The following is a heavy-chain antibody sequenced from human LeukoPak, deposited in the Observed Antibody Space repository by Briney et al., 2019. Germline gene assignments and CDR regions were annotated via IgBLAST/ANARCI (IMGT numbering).Heavy chain of an antibody. V-gene: IGHV3-30*18. Sequence: PGGSLRLSCAASGFTLSSYWMHWVRQAPGKGLEWVAVISYDGGNKYYADSVKGRFTISRDSSKNTLYLQMNSLRAEDTAVYYCAKEGCSGGSCLAYYFDYWGQGTLVTVSS. D-gene: IGHD2-15*01. J-gene: IGHJ4*02. CDR2: ISYDGGNK. CDR3: AKEGCSGGSCLAYYFDY. CDR1: GFTLSSYW.